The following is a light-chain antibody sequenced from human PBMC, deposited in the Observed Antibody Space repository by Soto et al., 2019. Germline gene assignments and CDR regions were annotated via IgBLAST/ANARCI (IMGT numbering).Light chain of an antibody. V-gene: IGKV3-11*01. Sequence: EIVMTQSPASLSVPPGERATLSCRASQSVSEFLAWYQQKPGQAPRLLIYDASNRATGIPARFSGSGSGTDFTLTISSLEAEDFALYYCQQRSKWPVTFGGGTKVDIK. J-gene: IGKJ4*01. CDR3: QQRSKWPVT. CDR1: QSVSEF. CDR2: DAS.